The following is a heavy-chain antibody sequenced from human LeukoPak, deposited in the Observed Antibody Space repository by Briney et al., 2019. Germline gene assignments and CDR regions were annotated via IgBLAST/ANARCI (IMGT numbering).Heavy chain of an antibody. CDR3: ASGDTALAYTSFDY. CDR2: INAGYGKT. Sequence: ASVKVSCKASGYTFTSYTMHWVRQAPGQRLEWMGWINAGYGKTKYSQKFQGRVTITRDTSASTAYMELSSLRSEDTAVYYCASGDTALAYTSFDYWGQGTLVTVSS. D-gene: IGHD5-18*01. J-gene: IGHJ4*02. V-gene: IGHV1-3*01. CDR1: GYTFTSYT.